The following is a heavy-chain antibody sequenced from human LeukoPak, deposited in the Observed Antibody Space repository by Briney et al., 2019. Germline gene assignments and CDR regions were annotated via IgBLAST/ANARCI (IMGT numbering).Heavy chain of an antibody. Sequence: GGSLRLSCAASGFTFSGSTVHWVRQASGKGLDWVGHIRTKANNYATAYAASVKGRFTISRDDSKNTAYLQMNSLKIEDTAVYYCSRHEALPGDYWGQGSLVTVSS. D-gene: IGHD2-21*02. CDR3: SRHEALPGDY. CDR2: IRTKANNYAT. J-gene: IGHJ4*02. CDR1: GFTFSGST. V-gene: IGHV3-73*01.